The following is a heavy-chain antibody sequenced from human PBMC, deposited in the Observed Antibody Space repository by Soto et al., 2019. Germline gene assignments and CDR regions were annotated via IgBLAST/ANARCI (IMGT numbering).Heavy chain of an antibody. CDR1: WVPFHGYY. V-gene: IGHV4-34*01. CDR2: INHSGST. CDR3: ASGRPPTRRHYFDD. J-gene: IGHJ4*02. Sequence: ETMAGTSPVYWVPFHGYYWSWIRQPPGKGLEWIGEINHSGSTNYNPSLKSRVTISLDTSKNQFSLKLSSVTAADTAVYYCASGRPPTRRHYFDDWGQGTLVTVHS.